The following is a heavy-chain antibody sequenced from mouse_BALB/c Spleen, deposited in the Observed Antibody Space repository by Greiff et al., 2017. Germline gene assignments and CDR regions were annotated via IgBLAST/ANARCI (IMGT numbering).Heavy chain of an antibody. V-gene: IGHV14-3*02. Sequence: VQLQQSGAELVKPGASVKLSCTASGFNIKDTYMHWVKQRPEQGLEWIGRIDPANGNTKYDPKFQGKATITADTSSNTAYLQLSSLTSEDTAVYYCADYYGSSSGYWGQGTTRTVSS. J-gene: IGHJ2*01. CDR1: GFNIKDTY. CDR3: ADYYGSSSGY. CDR2: IDPANGNT. D-gene: IGHD1-1*01.